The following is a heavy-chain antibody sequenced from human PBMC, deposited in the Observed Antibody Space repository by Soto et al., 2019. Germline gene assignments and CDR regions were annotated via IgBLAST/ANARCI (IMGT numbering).Heavy chain of an antibody. J-gene: IGHJ3*02. V-gene: IGHV3-23*01. Sequence: EVQLLESGGGLVQPGGSLRLSCVASGFTLSTYAMSWVRQAPGKGLEWVSGITGSGGSTYYAASVKGRFTISRDNSKSTVSLHMNSLRAEDTAVYYCVKHRGPPSGACYIWGQGTMVTVAS. CDR2: ITGSGGST. CDR3: VKHRGPPSGACYI. D-gene: IGHD2-8*01. CDR1: GFTLSTYA.